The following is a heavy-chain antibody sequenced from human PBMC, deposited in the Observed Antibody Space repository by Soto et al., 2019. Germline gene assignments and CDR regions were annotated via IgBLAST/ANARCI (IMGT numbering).Heavy chain of an antibody. CDR1: RFTFDTYV. CDR2: ISDSGGST. Sequence: EVYLLDSGGGLVQPGGSLRVSCVASRFTFDTYVMSWVRQAPGKGLEWVSSISDSGGSTYYADSVKGRFTISRDNSKNTLHLQMNSLRAEDTAVYYCTKGWLDYWGQGTLVTVSS. J-gene: IGHJ4*02. V-gene: IGHV3-23*01. D-gene: IGHD2-15*01. CDR3: TKGWLDY.